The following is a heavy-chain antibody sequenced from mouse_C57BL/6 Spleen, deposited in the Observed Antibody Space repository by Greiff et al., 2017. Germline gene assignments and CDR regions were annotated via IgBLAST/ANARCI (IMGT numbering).Heavy chain of an antibody. CDR1: GYAFSSSW. V-gene: IGHV1-82*01. CDR2: IYPGDGDT. J-gene: IGHJ3*01. CDR3: ASYDDYAWFAY. Sequence: QVQLKESGPELVKPGASVKISCKASGYAFSSSWMNWVKQRPGKGLEWIGRIYPGDGDTNYNGKFKGKATLTADKSSSTAYMQLSSLTSEDSAVYFCASYDDYAWFAYWGQGTLVTVSA. D-gene: IGHD2-4*01.